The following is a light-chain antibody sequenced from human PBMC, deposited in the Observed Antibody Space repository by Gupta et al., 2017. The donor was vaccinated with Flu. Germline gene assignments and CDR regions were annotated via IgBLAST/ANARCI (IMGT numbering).Light chain of an antibody. V-gene: IGKV1-17*01. CDR3: RQHSLYPWT. J-gene: IGKJ1*01. Sequence: DIQMTQSPSSLSASVRDRVTITCRSSQGIDNDLSWYQKKSGAAPKRLIFAASTLQSGVPSRFSGSRSGTLFTLTISSVQPEDVATYYCRQHSLYPWTFGQGTKVEIK. CDR2: AAS. CDR1: QGIDND.